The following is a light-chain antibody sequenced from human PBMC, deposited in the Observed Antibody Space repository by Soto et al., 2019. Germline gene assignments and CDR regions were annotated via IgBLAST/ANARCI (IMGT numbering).Light chain of an antibody. Sequence: EIVLTQSPATLSLSPGDRATLSCRASQSVSSYLAWYQQKPGQAPRLLIYDASNRATGIPARFSGSGSGTDFTLTITSLEPEAFAVYYCQQRSNWPSTFGGGTTVEIK. V-gene: IGKV3-11*01. CDR1: QSVSSY. CDR2: DAS. J-gene: IGKJ4*01. CDR3: QQRSNWPST.